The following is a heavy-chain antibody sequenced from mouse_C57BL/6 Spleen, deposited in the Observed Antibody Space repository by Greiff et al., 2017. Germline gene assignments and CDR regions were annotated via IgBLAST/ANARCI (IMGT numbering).Heavy chain of an antibody. V-gene: IGHV1-80*01. D-gene: IGHD2-3*01. CDR3: ARGDGYYKDWYFDV. Sequence: VKLMESGAELVKPGASVKISCKASGYAFSSYWMNWVKQRPGKGLEWIGQIYPGAGDTNYNGKVKGKATLTADKSSSTAYMQLSSLISEDAAVYFCARGDGYYKDWYFDVWGTGTTVTVSS. CDR2: IYPGAGDT. CDR1: GYAFSSYW. J-gene: IGHJ1*03.